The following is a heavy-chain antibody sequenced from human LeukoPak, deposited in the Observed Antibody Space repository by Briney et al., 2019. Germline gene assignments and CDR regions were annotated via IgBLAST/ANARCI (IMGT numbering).Heavy chain of an antibody. CDR3: AASSHSGSYRAY. CDR2: SHDSGES. CDR1: GGSISYYY. D-gene: IGHD3-10*01. Sequence: PSETLSLTCSVSGGSISYYYWSWIRQPPGKGLEWIGYSHDSGESNYNPSLQSRVIISGDTSKNQFSLNLMSVTAADTAVYYCAASSHSGSYRAYWGQGTPVTVSS. V-gene: IGHV4-59*08. J-gene: IGHJ4*02.